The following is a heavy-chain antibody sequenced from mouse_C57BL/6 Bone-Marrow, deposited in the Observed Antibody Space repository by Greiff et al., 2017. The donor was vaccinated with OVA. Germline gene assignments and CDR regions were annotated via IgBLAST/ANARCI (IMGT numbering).Heavy chain of an antibody. CDR1: GFTFSSYA. CDR3: ARVIYYDFDETMDY. Sequence: EVQRVESGGGLVKPGGSLKLSCAASGFTFSSYAMSWVRQTPEKRLEWVATISAGGSYTYYPDNVKGRFTITIDNAKNNLYLQMSNLKSEDTTMYSGARVIYYDFDETMDYWGQGTSVTVSS. CDR2: ISAGGSYT. D-gene: IGHD2-4*01. V-gene: IGHV5-4*01. J-gene: IGHJ4*01.